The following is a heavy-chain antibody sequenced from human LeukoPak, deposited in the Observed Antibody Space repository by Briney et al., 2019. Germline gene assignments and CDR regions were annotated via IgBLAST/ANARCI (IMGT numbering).Heavy chain of an antibody. CDR1: GFTFSSYG. V-gene: IGHV3-30*18. CDR3: AKDHADYDSSG. J-gene: IGHJ4*02. D-gene: IGHD3-22*01. Sequence: PGGSLRLSCAASGFTFSSYGMHWVRQAPGKGLEWVAVISYDGSNKYYADSVKGRFTISRDNSKNTLYLQMNSLRAEDTAVYYCAKDHADYDSSGWGQGTLVTVSS. CDR2: ISYDGSNK.